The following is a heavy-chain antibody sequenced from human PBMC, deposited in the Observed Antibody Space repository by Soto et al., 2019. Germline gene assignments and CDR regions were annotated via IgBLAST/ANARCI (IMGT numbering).Heavy chain of an antibody. CDR3: SLGRGYNWSEYYFDY. V-gene: IGHV4-39*01. CDR1: GGSISINTYY. Sequence: SETLSLTCTVSGGSISINTYYWGWIRQPPGKGLEWIGSIYYGGTSYYNSSLKSRGTLSVDTSKNQLSLKLTSATAAAAALYYFSLGRGYNWSEYYFDYWAQGTLGTGSS. CDR2: IYYGGTS. J-gene: IGHJ4*02. D-gene: IGHD1-20*01.